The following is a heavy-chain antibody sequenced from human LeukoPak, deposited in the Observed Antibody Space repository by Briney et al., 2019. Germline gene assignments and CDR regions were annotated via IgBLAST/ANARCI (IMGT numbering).Heavy chain of an antibody. CDR1: GGTFSSYA. CDR2: IIHIFGTA. CDR3: ARDGSYDSSGYYYGFYFDY. D-gene: IGHD3-22*01. V-gene: IGHV1-69*05. J-gene: IGHJ4*02. Sequence: SVNVSCKASGGTFSSYAISWVRQAPGQGLEWMGRIIHIFGTAHYVQKFHGGVTITTDESTSTAYMELSSLRSEDTAVDYCARDGSYDSSGYYYGFYFDYWGQGNLVTVSS.